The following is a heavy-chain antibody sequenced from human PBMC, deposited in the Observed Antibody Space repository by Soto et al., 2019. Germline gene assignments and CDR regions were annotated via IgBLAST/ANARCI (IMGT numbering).Heavy chain of an antibody. CDR2: ISAYNGNT. Sequence: ASVKVSYKASGYTFTSYGISWVRQAPGQGLEWMGWISAYNGNTNYAQKLQGRVTMTTDTSTSTAYMELRSLRSDDTAVYYCARGRLGDSGSYFLFSFDYWGQGTLVTVSS. J-gene: IGHJ4*02. V-gene: IGHV1-18*01. D-gene: IGHD1-26*01. CDR3: ARGRLGDSGSYFLFSFDY. CDR1: GYTFTSYG.